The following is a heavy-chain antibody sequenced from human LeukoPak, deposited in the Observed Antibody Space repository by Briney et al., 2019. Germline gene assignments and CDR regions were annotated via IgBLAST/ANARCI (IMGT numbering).Heavy chain of an antibody. V-gene: IGHV5-51*01. J-gene: IGHJ3*02. CDR3: ARHGSRIGDAFDI. CDR1: GYSFTSYW. Sequence: GESLKISCKGSGYSFTSYWIGWVRQMPGKGLEWMGIIYPGDSDTIYSPSFQGQVTISADKSISTAYLQWSSLKASDTAMYYCARHGSRIGDAFDIWGQGTMVTVSS. CDR2: IYPGDSDT.